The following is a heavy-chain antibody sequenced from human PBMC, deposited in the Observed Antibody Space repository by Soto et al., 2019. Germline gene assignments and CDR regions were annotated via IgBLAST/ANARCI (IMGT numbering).Heavy chain of an antibody. CDR2: IIPIFGTA. J-gene: IGHJ5*02. D-gene: IGHD3-16*01. CDR3: ARDPPPTFHNWFDP. Sequence: SVKVSCKASGGTFSSYAISWVRQAPGQGLEWMGGIIPIFGTANYAQKFQGRVTITADESTSTAYMELSSLRSEDTAVYYCARDPPPTFHNWFDPWGQGTLVTVSS. V-gene: IGHV1-69*13. CDR1: GGTFSSYA.